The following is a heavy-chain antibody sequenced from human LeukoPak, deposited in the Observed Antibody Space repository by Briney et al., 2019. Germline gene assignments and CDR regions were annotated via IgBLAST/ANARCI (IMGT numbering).Heavy chain of an antibody. CDR2: IYYSGST. CDR1: GGSISSYY. V-gene: IGHV4-59*01. Sequence: SETLSLTCTVSGGSISSYYWSWIRQPPGKGLEWIGYIYYSGSTNYNPSLKSRVTISVDTSKNQFSLKLSSVTAADTAVYYCARAGVLVNLRPFDAWGPGTLVTFTS. J-gene: IGHJ4*02. D-gene: IGHD3-22*01. CDR3: ARAGVLVNLRPFDA.